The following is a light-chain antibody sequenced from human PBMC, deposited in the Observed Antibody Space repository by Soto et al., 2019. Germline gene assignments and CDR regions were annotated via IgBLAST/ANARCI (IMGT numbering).Light chain of an antibody. V-gene: IGLV1-51*01. CDR1: SSNIGGNS. J-gene: IGLJ1*01. Sequence: QSVLPQPPSVSAAPGQQVPISCCGSSSNIGGNSVYWYQQLPGTAPKLLIYDDNKRPSGIPDRFSGSKSGTSATLGITGFQTEDEADYYCGSSANIHTAYLFGTGT. CDR2: DDN. CDR3: GSSANIHTAYL.